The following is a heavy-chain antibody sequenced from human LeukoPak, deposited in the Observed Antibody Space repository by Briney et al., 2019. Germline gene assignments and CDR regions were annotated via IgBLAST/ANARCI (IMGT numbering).Heavy chain of an antibody. V-gene: IGHV1-69*05. Sequence: GASVKVSCKASGYTFTGYYMHWVRQAPGQGLEWMGGIIPIFGTANYAQKFQGRVTITTDESTSTAYMELSSLRSEDTAVYYCARGGYGGAFDIWGQGTMVTVSS. J-gene: IGHJ3*02. CDR1: GYTFTGYY. CDR2: IIPIFGTA. D-gene: IGHD4-23*01. CDR3: ARGGYGGAFDI.